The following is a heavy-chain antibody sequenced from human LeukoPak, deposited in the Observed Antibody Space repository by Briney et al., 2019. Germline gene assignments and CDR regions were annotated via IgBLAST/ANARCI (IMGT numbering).Heavy chain of an antibody. CDR1: GFTFSSYA. Sequence: GGSLRLSCATSGFTFSSYAMSWVRQAPGKGLEWVSGISGSSGTTNYADSVKGRFTISRDNSKNTLYLQMNSLRAEDTAVYYCAKYNVGTGDYYYYYGMDVWGQGTTVTVSS. CDR3: AKYNVGTGDYYYYYGMDV. D-gene: IGHD5-24*01. V-gene: IGHV3-23*01. J-gene: IGHJ6*02. CDR2: ISGSSGTT.